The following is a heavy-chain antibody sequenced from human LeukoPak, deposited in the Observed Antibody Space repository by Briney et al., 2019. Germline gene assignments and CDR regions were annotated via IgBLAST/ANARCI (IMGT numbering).Heavy chain of an antibody. V-gene: IGHV4-4*07. CDR3: ARGEDSSGWYNWFDP. D-gene: IGHD6-19*01. CDR1: GGSISSYY. CDR2: IYTSGST. Sequence: SETLPLTCTVSGGSISSYYWSWIRQPAGKGLEWIGRIYTSGSTNYNPSLKSRVTMSVDTSKNQFSLKLSSVTAAGTAVYYCARGEDSSGWYNWFDPWGQGTLVTVSS. J-gene: IGHJ5*02.